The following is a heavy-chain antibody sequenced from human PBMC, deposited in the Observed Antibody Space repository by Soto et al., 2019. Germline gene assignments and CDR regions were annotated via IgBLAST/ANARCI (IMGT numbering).Heavy chain of an antibody. CDR3: ARVRSLRITFGGVRVTNWFDP. D-gene: IGHD3-16*01. CDR1: GGSISSSRHS. J-gene: IGHJ5*02. V-gene: IGHV4-39*01. CDR2: IYDSGST. Sequence: SETLSLTCTVSGGSISSSRHSWGWIRQPPGKGLEWIGSIYDSGSTYYNPSLKSRVTISVDTSKNQFSLKLSSVTAADTAVYYCARVRSLRITFGGVRVTNWFDPWGQGTLVTVSS.